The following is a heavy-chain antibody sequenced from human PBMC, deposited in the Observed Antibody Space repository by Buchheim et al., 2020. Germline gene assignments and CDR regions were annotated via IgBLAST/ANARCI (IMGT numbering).Heavy chain of an antibody. CDR3: ASPNLYSSGWIRGGNLGGY. D-gene: IGHD6-19*01. CDR2: ISYDGSNK. V-gene: IGHV3-30*04. CDR1: GFTFSSYA. Sequence: QVQLVESGGGVVQPGRSLRLSCAASGFTFSSYAMHWVRQAPGKGLEWVAVISYDGSNKYYADSVKGRFTISRDNSKNTLYLQMNSLRAEDTAVYYCASPNLYSSGWIRGGNLGGYWGQGTL. J-gene: IGHJ4*02.